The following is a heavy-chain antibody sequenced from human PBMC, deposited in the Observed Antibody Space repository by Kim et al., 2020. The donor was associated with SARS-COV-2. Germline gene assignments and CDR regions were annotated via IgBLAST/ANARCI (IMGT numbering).Heavy chain of an antibody. V-gene: IGHV4-34*01. CDR2: INHSGTT. J-gene: IGHJ2*01. CDR3: ARESTVPDWYFDL. CDR1: GGSFSGYY. D-gene: IGHD3-10*01. Sequence: SETLSLTCAVYGGSFSGYYWSWVRQPPGKGLEWIGEINHSGTTNYNPSLKSRVNISVDTSKNQFSLKLSSVTAADTAVYYCARESTVPDWYFDLWGRGTLVTVSS.